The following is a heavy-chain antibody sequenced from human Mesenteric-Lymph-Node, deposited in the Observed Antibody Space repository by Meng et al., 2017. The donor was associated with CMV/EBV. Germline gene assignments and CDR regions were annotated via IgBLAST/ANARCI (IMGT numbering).Heavy chain of an antibody. Sequence: GGSLRLSCAASGFTFSSYSMNWVRQAPGKGLEWVSYISSSSSTIYYADSVKGRFTISRDNAKNSLYLQMNSLRAEDTAVYYCARDEYYYDSSGYSISDYWGQGTLVTVSS. CDR3: ARDEYYYDSSGYSISDY. CDR1: GFTFSSYS. D-gene: IGHD3-22*01. J-gene: IGHJ4*02. CDR2: ISSSSSTI. V-gene: IGHV3-48*04.